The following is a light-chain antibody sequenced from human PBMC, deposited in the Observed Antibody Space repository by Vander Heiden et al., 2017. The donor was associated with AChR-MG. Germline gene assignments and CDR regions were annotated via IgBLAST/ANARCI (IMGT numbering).Light chain of an antibody. J-gene: IGLJ3*02. V-gene: IGLV2-14*03. Sequence: SAMPQPASVSGSLGQPITIACAEASNDIGADESVSWYQQHPGKAPKRIIYDGSRRPLGASDRFSGSKSGNTASLTISGLQAEDEGDYYCSSSTTSRTLGVFGGGTKLTVL. CDR3: SSSTTSRTLGV. CDR2: DGS. CDR1: SNDIGADES.